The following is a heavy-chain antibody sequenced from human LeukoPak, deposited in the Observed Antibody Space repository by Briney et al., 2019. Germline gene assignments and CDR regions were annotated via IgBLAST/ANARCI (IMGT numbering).Heavy chain of an antibody. D-gene: IGHD3-10*01. V-gene: IGHV5-51*01. CDR3: ARHKLPSYYGSGSDDAFDI. CDR2: IYPRDSDT. CDR1: GYSFTSYW. J-gene: IGHJ3*02. Sequence: NHGESLKISCKGFGYSFTSYWIGWVRQIPGKGLEWMGIIYPRDSDTRYSPSFQGQVTISADKSISTAYLQWSSLKASDTAMYYCARHKLPSYYGSGSDDAFDIWGQGTMVTVSS.